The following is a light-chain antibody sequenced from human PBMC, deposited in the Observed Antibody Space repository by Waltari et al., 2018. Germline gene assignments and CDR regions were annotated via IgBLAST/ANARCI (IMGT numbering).Light chain of an antibody. CDR2: DVT. CDR3: CSYARSNTYV. Sequence: GQSITISCTGTSNDVGGYNSISWYQQHPGKAPKLIIYDVTKRPSGVSARFSGSKSGNTASLTISGLQAEDEADYYCCSYARSNTYVFGTGTKVTVL. CDR1: SNDVGGYNS. V-gene: IGLV2-14*03. J-gene: IGLJ1*01.